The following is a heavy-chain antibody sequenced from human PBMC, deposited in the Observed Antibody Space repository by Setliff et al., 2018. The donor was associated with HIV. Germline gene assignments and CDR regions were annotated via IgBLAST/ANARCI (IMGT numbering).Heavy chain of an antibody. Sequence: PSETLSLTCTVSGGSTSSGSYYWTWIRQPAGKGLEWIGHIYTTGSTNYNSSLKSRVTIAIGASKKQFSLRLNSVTAADTAVYFCARGGVNYSSDWRPARYWYFDLWGRGTLVTVSS. V-gene: IGHV4-61*09. CDR2: IYTTGST. CDR3: ARGGVNYSSDWRPARYWYFDL. D-gene: IGHD6-19*01. J-gene: IGHJ2*01. CDR1: GGSTSSGSYY.